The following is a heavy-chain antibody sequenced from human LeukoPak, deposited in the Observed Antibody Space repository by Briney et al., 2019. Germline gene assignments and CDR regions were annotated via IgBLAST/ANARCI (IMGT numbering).Heavy chain of an antibody. D-gene: IGHD1-1*01. Sequence: PSETLSLTCAVYGGSFSGYYWSWIRQPPGKGLEWIGEINHSGSTNYNPSLKSRVTISVDTSKNQFSLKLSSVTAADTAVYYCARGRSGTTFYYYHYGMDVWGQGTTVTVSS. CDR1: GGSFSGYY. J-gene: IGHJ6*02. CDR2: INHSGST. CDR3: ARGRSGTTFYYYHYGMDV. V-gene: IGHV4-34*01.